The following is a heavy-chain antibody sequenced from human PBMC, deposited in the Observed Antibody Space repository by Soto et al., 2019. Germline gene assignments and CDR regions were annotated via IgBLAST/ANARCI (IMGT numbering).Heavy chain of an antibody. D-gene: IGHD6-6*01. CDR2: ISSSSYI. J-gene: IGHJ3*02. V-gene: IGHV3-21*01. CDR3: ARGDPSIADRAFDI. Sequence: GGSLRLSCAASGFTFSSYSMNWVRQAPGKGLEWVSSISSSSYIYYADSVKGRFTISRDNAKNSLYLQMNSLRAEDTAVYYCARGDPSIADRAFDIWGQGTMVTVSS. CDR1: GFTFSSYS.